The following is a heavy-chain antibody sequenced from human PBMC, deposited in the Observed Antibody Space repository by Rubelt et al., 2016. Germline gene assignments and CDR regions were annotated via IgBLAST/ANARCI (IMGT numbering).Heavy chain of an antibody. V-gene: IGHV4-38-2*02. J-gene: IGHJ4*02. CDR2: INHGGST. CDR3: ARSSGYDYVYDY. Sequence: QVQLQESGPGLVKASETLSLTCTVSGHSISSGYYWTWIRQPPGKGLEWIGEINHGGSTNHNPSLKSRVTIAVDTSKNQISLKVVSVAAADTAIYYCARSSGYDYVYDYWGQGTLVTVSS. D-gene: IGHD5-12*01. CDR1: GHSISSGYY.